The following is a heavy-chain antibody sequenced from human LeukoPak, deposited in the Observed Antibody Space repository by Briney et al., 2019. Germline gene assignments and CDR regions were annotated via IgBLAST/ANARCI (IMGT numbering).Heavy chain of an antibody. V-gene: IGHV4-31*03. CDR3: ARVAVANTNWFDP. D-gene: IGHD6-19*01. CDR1: GGSISSGGYY. J-gene: IGHJ5*02. Sequence: SETLSLTCTVSGGSISSGGYYWSWIRQHPGKGLEWIGYIYYSGSTYYNPSLKSGVTISVDTSKNQFSLKLSSVTAADTAVYYCARVAVANTNWFDPWGQGTLVTVSS. CDR2: IYYSGST.